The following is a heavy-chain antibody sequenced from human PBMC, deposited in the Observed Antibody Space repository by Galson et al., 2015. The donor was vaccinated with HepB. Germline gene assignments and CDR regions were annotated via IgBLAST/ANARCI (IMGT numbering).Heavy chain of an antibody. CDR1: GFTFSSYA. CDR2: ISYDGSNK. Sequence: SLRLSCAASGFTFSSYAMHWVRQAPGKGLEWVAVISYDGSNKYYTDSVKGRFTISRDNSKNTLYLQMNSLRAEDTAVYYCARDQGEIAVAGPYDYWGQGTLVTVSS. J-gene: IGHJ4*02. D-gene: IGHD6-19*01. CDR3: ARDQGEIAVAGPYDY. V-gene: IGHV3-30-3*01.